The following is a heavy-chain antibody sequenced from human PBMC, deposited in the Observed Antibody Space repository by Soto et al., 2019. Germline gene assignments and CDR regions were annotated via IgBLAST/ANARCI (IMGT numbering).Heavy chain of an antibody. V-gene: IGHV4-31*03. Sequence: QVQLQESGPGLVTPSQSLSLTCTVSGGSISSGAYYWMWIRQHPGRGLEWIGHISYSGKSDYNPSLESRVAISLDTPRNQFSLKLSSVTAAATAVYYCAASPNADFFDYWGPGALVTVSA. CDR1: GGSISSGAYY. J-gene: IGHJ4*02. CDR2: ISYSGKS. CDR3: AASPNADFFDY.